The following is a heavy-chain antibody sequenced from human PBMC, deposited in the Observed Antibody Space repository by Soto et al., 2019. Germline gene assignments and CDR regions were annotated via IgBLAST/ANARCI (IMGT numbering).Heavy chain of an antibody. Sequence: RWSLRLSCQASAFNCDNYGMHWFRQAPGKGLEWVAVITYDGSNKYYADSVKGRFTISRDNSKNTLSLHLNTLKPEDTAVYHCAKDRVGGTFYTPLGFWGQGTLVTVSS. D-gene: IGHD1-7*01. J-gene: IGHJ4*02. CDR2: ITYDGSNK. CDR3: AKDRVGGTFYTPLGF. CDR1: AFNCDNYG. V-gene: IGHV3-30*18.